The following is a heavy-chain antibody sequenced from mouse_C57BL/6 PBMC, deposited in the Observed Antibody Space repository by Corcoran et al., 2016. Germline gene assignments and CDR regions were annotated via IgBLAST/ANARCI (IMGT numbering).Heavy chain of an antibody. Sequence: EVQLQQSGPVLVKPGASVKMSCKASGYTFTDYYINWVKQSHGKSLEWIGVINPYNGGTSYNQKFKGKATLTVDKSSSTAYMELNSLTSEDSAVYYCARRGIYYGSSQYYFDYWGQGTTLTVSS. CDR2: INPYNGGT. V-gene: IGHV1-19*01. D-gene: IGHD1-1*01. CDR1: GYTFTDYY. CDR3: ARRGIYYGSSQYYFDY. J-gene: IGHJ2*01.